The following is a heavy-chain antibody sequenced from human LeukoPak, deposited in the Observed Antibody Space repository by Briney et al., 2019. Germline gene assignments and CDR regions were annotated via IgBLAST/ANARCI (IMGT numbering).Heavy chain of an antibody. J-gene: IGHJ4*02. CDR3: ARRAGAAAGWD. CDR2: IYYSGST. D-gene: IGHD6-13*01. Sequence: RPSETLSLTCTVSGGSISSSSYYWGWIRQPPGKGLEWIGSIYYSGSTYYNPSLKSRVTISVDTSKNQFSLKLSSVTAADTAVYYCARRAGAAAGWDWGQGTLVTVSS. V-gene: IGHV4-39*01. CDR1: GGSISSSSYY.